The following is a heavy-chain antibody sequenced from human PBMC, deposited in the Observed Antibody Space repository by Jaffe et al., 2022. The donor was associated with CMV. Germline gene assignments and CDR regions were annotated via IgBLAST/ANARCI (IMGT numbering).Heavy chain of an antibody. V-gene: IGHV4-59*08. Sequence: QVQLQESGPGLVKPSETLSLTCTVSGGSISSYYWSWIRQPPGKGLEWIGYIYYSGSTNYNPSLKSRVTISVDTSKNQFSLKLSSVTAADTAVYYCARQGVVERRPAFDIWGQGTMVTVSS. CDR2: IYYSGST. CDR3: ARQGVVERRPAFDI. J-gene: IGHJ3*02. CDR1: GGSISSYY. D-gene: IGHD1-1*01.